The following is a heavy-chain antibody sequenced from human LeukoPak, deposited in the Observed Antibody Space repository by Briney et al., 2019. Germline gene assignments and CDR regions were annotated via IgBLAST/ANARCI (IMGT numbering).Heavy chain of an antibody. CDR1: GFTFSDYY. D-gene: IGHD3-22*01. CDR2: ISSSGSTI. Sequence: GGSLRLSCAASGFTFSDYYMSWIRQAPGKGLEWISYISSSGSTIYYADSVKGRFTISRDNAKNSLYLQMNSLRAEDTAVYYCARGNYYDSSGYYSFDYWGQGTLVTVSS. J-gene: IGHJ4*02. V-gene: IGHV3-11*01. CDR3: ARGNYYDSSGYYSFDY.